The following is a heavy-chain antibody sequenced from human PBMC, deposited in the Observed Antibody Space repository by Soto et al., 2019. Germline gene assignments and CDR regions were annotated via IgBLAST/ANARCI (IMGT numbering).Heavy chain of an antibody. V-gene: IGHV3-21*01. CDR1: GFTFSSYS. Sequence: EVQLVESGGGLVKPGGSLRLSCAASGFTFSSYSMNWVRQAPGKGLEWVSSISSSSSYIYYADSVKGRFTISRDNAKNSLYLQMNSLRAEDTAVYYCARDLHSRMGATRYFDYWGQGTLVTVSS. D-gene: IGHD1-26*01. J-gene: IGHJ4*02. CDR3: ARDLHSRMGATRYFDY. CDR2: ISSSSSYI.